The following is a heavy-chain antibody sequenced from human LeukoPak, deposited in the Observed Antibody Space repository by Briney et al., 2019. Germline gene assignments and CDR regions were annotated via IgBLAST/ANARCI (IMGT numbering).Heavy chain of an antibody. CDR1: GFPFSSFS. D-gene: IGHD5-18*01. CDR3: AREGRGYSYGPYFDY. CDR2: ISSSSSYI. Sequence: GGAPGLSCAAPGFPFSSFSIKRGPPGPGEGPGGGSSISSSSSYIYYADSVKGRFTISRDNAKNSLYLQMNSLRAEDTAVYYCAREGRGYSYGPYFDYWGQGTLVTVSS. V-gene: IGHV3-21*01. J-gene: IGHJ4*02.